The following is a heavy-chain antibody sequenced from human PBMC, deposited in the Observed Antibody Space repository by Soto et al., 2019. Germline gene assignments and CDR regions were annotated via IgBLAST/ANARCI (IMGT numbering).Heavy chain of an antibody. CDR1: GGSISSSNYY. CDR2: IYYSGST. V-gene: IGHV4-39*01. Sequence: PSETLSLTCTVSGGSISSSNYYCGWIRQPPGKRMEWIGSIYYSGSTYYNPSLKSRITISVDTAKNQFSLNLISVTAADTAVYYCARRAGTHDSSSWYYYYYYGMDVWGQGSTVTLS. D-gene: IGHD6-13*01. CDR3: ARRAGTHDSSSWYYYYYYGMDV. J-gene: IGHJ6*02.